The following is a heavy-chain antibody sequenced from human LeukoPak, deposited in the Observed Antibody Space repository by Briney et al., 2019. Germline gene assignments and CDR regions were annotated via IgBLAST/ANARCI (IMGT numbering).Heavy chain of an antibody. D-gene: IGHD2-2*02. V-gene: IGHV4-31*03. CDR2: IYYSGST. J-gene: IGHJ4*02. CDR1: GGSISSGGYY. Sequence: SETLSLTCTVSGGSISSGGYYWSWIRQHPGKGLEWIGYIYYSGSTYYNPSLKSRVTISVDAPKNQFSLKLSSVTAADTAVYYCARTIVVVPAAILGPFDYWGQGTLVTVSS. CDR3: ARTIVVVPAAILGPFDY.